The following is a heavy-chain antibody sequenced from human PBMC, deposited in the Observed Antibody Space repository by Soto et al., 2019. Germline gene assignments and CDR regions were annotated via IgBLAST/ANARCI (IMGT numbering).Heavy chain of an antibody. J-gene: IGHJ5*02. D-gene: IGHD6-13*01. V-gene: IGHV4-4*07. CDR3: ARSSHKESWFDP. Sequence: SETLSLTCTVSNGSISNFYWNWIRQSAGKGLEWIGRIHGSVSATYNPSLRSRVTMSVDTSKNQFSLKVNSVTGADTAVYYCARSSHKESWFDPWGQGTLVTVSS. CDR2: IHGSVSA. CDR1: NGSISNFY.